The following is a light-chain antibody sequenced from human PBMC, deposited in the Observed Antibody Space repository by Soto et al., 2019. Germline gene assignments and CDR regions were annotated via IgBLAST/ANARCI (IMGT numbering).Light chain of an antibody. J-gene: IGLJ2*01. V-gene: IGLV2-14*01. Sequence: QSALTQPASVSGSPGQSITISCTGTASDVGGYNYVSWYQQHPGKAPKLMIYEVSNRPSGVSNRFSGSKSGNTASLTISGRQAEDDGDDYCSSYTTSSTRVVFGGGTKLTVL. CDR2: EVS. CDR3: SSYTTSSTRVV. CDR1: ASDVGGYNY.